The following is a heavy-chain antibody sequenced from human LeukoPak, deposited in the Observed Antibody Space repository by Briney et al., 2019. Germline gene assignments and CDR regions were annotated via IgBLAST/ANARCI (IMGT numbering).Heavy chain of an antibody. V-gene: IGHV3-48*02. CDR1: GFTFSSYS. J-gene: IGHJ4*02. CDR3: VRDPDALDY. CDR2: IRRSGNPI. Sequence: GGSLRLSCAAFGFTFSSYSMNWVRQAPGKGLEWVAYIRRSGNPIYYADSVKGRFTISRDNAKNSLYLQMNSLRDEDTAVYYCVRDPDALDYWGPGTPVTVSS.